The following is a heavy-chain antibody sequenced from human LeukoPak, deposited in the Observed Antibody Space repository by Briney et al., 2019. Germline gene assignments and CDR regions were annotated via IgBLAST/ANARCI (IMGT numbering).Heavy chain of an antibody. CDR2: IYYSGST. D-gene: IGHD2-8*01. CDR1: GGSISSYY. J-gene: IGHJ4*02. Sequence: SETLSLTCTVSGGSISSYYWSWIRQPPGKGLEWIGYIYYSGSTNYNPSLKSRVTISVDTSKNQFSLKLSSVTAADTAVYYCARQLIYCTNGVCRGMLDYWGQGTLVTVSS. V-gene: IGHV4-59*08. CDR3: ARQLIYCTNGVCRGMLDY.